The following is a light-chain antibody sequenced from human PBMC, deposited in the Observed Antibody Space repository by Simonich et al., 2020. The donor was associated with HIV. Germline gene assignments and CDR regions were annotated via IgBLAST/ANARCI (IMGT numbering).Light chain of an antibody. CDR2: GAS. J-gene: IGKJ2*01. CDR3: QQYGSSPFT. CDR1: QSVSSNF. Sequence: EIVLTQSPGTLSLSPGERATLSCRASQSVSSNFLDWYQQKPGLAPRLLIYGASSRATGIPDRFSGSGSGTDFTLTISRLEPEDFAVYYCQQYGSSPFTFGQGTNLEIK. V-gene: IGKV3-20*01.